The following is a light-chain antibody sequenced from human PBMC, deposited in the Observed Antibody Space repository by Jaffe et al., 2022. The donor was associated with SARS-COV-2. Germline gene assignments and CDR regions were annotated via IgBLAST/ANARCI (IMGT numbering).Light chain of an antibody. V-gene: IGKV3-20*01. CDR3: QQYGSSPIT. CDR1: QSVTSSY. CDR2: GAS. Sequence: EIVLTQSPDTLSLSPGERATLSCRASQSVTSSYLAWYQQNPGQAPRLLMYGASTRATGIPDRFSGSGSGTDFTLTISRLEPEDFAVYLCQQYGSSPITFGRGTRLEIK. J-gene: IGKJ5*01.